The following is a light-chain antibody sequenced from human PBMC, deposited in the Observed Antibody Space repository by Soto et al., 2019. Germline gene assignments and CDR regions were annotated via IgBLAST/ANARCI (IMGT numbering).Light chain of an antibody. CDR1: QTVSRY. J-gene: IGKJ4*01. Sequence: VLTQSPATLFLSPGERATLSCRASQTVSRYLAWYQQKPGQAPRLLIYYASNRATGIPARFSGGGSGTDYTLTISSLEPEDFAVYYCQQRSTWPLFTFGGGTKVEI. CDR2: YAS. CDR3: QQRSTWPLFT. V-gene: IGKV3-11*01.